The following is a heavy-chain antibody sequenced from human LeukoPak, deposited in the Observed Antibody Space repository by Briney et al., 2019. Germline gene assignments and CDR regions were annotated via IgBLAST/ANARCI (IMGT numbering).Heavy chain of an antibody. CDR3: ARSTIFGVLDY. Sequence: GGSLRLSCAASGFTVSSNYMSWVRQAPGKGLERVSVIYSGGSTYYADSVKGRFTISRDNSKNTLYLQMNSLRAEDTAVYYCARSTIFGVLDYWGQGTLVTVSS. J-gene: IGHJ4*02. V-gene: IGHV3-66*02. CDR1: GFTVSSNY. CDR2: IYSGGST. D-gene: IGHD3-3*01.